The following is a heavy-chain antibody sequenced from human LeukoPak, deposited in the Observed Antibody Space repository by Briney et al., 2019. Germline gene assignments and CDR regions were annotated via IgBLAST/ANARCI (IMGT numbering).Heavy chain of an antibody. CDR2: IDNDGNT. J-gene: IGHJ4*02. D-gene: IGHD5-18*01. V-gene: IGHV3-74*03. CDR1: GLSFNNCW. CDR3: ASYPILDTAMVKTLDY. Sequence: GGSLRLSCAASGLSFNNCWMHWVRQAPGKGLEWVSRIDNDGNTKYADSVKGRFTISRDDAKNSLYLQMNSLRAEDTAVYYCASYPILDTAMVKTLDYWGQGTLVTVSS.